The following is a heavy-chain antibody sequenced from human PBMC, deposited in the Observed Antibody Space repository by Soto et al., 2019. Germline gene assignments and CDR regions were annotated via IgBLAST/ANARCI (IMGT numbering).Heavy chain of an antibody. D-gene: IGHD6-19*01. CDR2: VSYDGSSK. Sequence: QVHLVESGGGVVQPGRSLRLSCEASGFSFSNFRMHWVRQAPGKGLEWVATVSYDGSSKNYAESVKGRFAISRDNSQSTLYLQMSSLRADDTAVYYCTKYCLYPSGWGFDYSRQGTLVTVSS. J-gene: IGHJ4*02. CDR3: TKYCLYPSGWGFDY. V-gene: IGHV3-30*18. CDR1: GFSFSNFR.